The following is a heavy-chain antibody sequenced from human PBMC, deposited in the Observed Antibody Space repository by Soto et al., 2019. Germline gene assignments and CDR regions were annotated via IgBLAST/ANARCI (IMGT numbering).Heavy chain of an antibody. V-gene: IGHV4-39*01. CDR3: ARHFEYGGDYFDY. CDR1: GGSISSSSYY. D-gene: IGHD4-17*01. CDR2: IYYSGST. J-gene: IGHJ4*02. Sequence: SSETLSLTCTVSGGSISSSSYYWGWIRQPPGKGLEWIGSIYYSGSTYYNPSLKSRVTISVDTSKNQFSLKLGSVTAADTAVYYCARHFEYGGDYFDYWGQGTLVTVSS.